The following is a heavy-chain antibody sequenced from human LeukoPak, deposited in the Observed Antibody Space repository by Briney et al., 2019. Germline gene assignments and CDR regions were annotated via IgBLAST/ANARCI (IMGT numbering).Heavy chain of an antibody. CDR2: INPSNGAT. CDR3: ARGGDSSGSYSSQGDL. Sequence: EASVKVSCNTSGYTFTGYYIHWVRQAPGQGLEWMGWINPSNGATRYAQKFQGRVTMTRDTSISTAYVELSSLRSDDTAVYYCARGGDSSGSYSSQGDLWGQGTLVTVSS. CDR1: GYTFTGYY. J-gene: IGHJ5*02. V-gene: IGHV1-2*02. D-gene: IGHD3-22*01.